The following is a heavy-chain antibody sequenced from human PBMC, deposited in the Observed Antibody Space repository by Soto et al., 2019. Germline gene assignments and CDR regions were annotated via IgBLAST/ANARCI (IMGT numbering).Heavy chain of an antibody. CDR3: ARAVYYDFWSGSGGPNDY. Sequence: GASVKVSCKASGYTFTGYYMHWVRQAPGQGLEWMGIINPSGGSTSYAQKFQGRVTMTRDTSTSTVYMELSSLRSEDTAVYYCARAVYYDFWSGSGGPNDYWGQGTLVTVSS. CDR1: GYTFTGYY. J-gene: IGHJ4*02. V-gene: IGHV1-46*01. D-gene: IGHD3-3*01. CDR2: INPSGGST.